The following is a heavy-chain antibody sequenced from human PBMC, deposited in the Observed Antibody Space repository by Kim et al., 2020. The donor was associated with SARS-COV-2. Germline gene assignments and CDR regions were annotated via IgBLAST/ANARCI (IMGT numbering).Heavy chain of an antibody. D-gene: IGHD6-13*01. CDR3: ARGGQQQLATFLRD. V-gene: IGHV4-59*13. J-gene: IGHJ4*02. CDR2: IYYSGST. CDR1: GGSISSYY. Sequence: SETLSLTCTVSGGSISSYYWSWIRQPPGKGLEWIGYIYYSGSTNYNPSLKSRVTISVDTSKNQFSLKLSSVTAADTVVYYCARGGQQQLATFLRDWGQGTLVTVSS.